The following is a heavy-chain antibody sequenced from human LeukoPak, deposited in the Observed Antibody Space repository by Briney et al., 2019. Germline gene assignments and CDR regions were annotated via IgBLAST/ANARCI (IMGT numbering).Heavy chain of an antibody. Sequence: SETLSLTCTVSGGSISATGYFWGWIHQPPGKGLEWIGRIYYSGITHYNPYLKSRVTISVDTSKNQFSLKLSSVTAADTAVYYCARVDLQNAFDIWGQGTVVTVSS. CDR3: ARVDLQNAFDI. CDR1: GGSISATGYF. CDR2: IYYSGIT. V-gene: IGHV4-39*07. D-gene: IGHD3/OR15-3a*01. J-gene: IGHJ3*02.